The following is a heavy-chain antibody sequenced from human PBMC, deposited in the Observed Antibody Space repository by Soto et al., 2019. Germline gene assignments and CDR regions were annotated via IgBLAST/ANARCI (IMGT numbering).Heavy chain of an antibody. V-gene: IGHV1-58*01. Sequence: SVKVSCKASGFTFTSSAVQWVRQARGQRLEWIGWIVVGSGNTNYAQKFQERVTITRDMSTSTAYMELSSLRPEDTAVYYCTGAGYYDSSGYSFDYWGQGTLVTVSS. J-gene: IGHJ4*02. CDR3: TGAGYYDSSGYSFDY. CDR2: IVVGSGNT. D-gene: IGHD3-22*01. CDR1: GFTFTSSA.